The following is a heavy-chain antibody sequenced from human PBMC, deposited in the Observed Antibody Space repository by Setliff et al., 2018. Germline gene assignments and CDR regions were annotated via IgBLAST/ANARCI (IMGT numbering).Heavy chain of an antibody. V-gene: IGHV4-61*09. CDR3: SRQGWAPGY. D-gene: IGHD6-19*01. J-gene: IGHJ4*02. Sequence: KPSETLSLTCTVSGDSISSGTYYWSWIRQPAGKGLEWVGHILTSGSTGYNPSLRSRVTISIDTSKNQFSLKLSSVTAADTAVYYCSRQGWAPGYWGQGTLVTVSS. CDR1: GDSISSGTYY. CDR2: ILTSGST.